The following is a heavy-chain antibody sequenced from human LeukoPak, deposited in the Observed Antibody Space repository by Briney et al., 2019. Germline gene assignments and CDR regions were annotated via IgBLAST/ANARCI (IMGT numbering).Heavy chain of an antibody. J-gene: IGHJ6*02. D-gene: IGHD3-10*01. CDR2: IDTSSTTM. Sequence: GGSLRLSCAASGLTFSKYSMTWVRQAPGKGLEWVSFIDTSSTTMYYTDSVKGRFTISRDNAKNSLYLQMNSLRAEDTAVYYCARDSITMVRGVIIGHYGMDVWGQGTTVTVSS. CDR3: ARDSITMVRGVIIGHYGMDV. CDR1: GLTFSKYS. V-gene: IGHV3-48*04.